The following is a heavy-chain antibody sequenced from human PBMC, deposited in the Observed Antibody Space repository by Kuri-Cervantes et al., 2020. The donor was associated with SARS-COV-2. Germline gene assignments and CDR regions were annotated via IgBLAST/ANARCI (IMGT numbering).Heavy chain of an antibody. V-gene: IGHV1-18*01. J-gene: IGHJ6*02. Sequence: ASVKVSCKASGGTFSSYAISWVRQAPGQGLEWMGWISAYNGNTNYAQKLQGRVTMTTDTSTSTAYMELRSLRSDDTAVYYCARDAWTAMVNYYYYGKDVWGQGTTVTVSS. CDR2: ISAYNGNT. CDR1: GGTFSSYA. D-gene: IGHD5-18*01. CDR3: ARDAWTAMVNYYYYGKDV.